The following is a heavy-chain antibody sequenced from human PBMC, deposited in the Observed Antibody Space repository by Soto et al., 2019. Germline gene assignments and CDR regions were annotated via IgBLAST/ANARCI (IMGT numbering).Heavy chain of an antibody. V-gene: IGHV3-30*18. Sequence: QVQLVESGGGVVQPGRSLRLSCAASGFTFSSYGMHWVRQAPGKGLEWVAVISYDGSNKYYADSVKGRFTISRDNSKNTLYLQMNSLRAEDTAVYYCAKSTRGGYGYYYYYGMDVWGQGTTVTVSS. CDR1: GFTFSSYG. J-gene: IGHJ6*02. CDR2: ISYDGSNK. D-gene: IGHD3-10*01. CDR3: AKSTRGGYGYYYYYGMDV.